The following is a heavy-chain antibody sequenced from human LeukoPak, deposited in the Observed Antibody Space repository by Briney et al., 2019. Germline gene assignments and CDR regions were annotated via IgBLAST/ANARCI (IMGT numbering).Heavy chain of an antibody. CDR3: ARSYYYGSGSYFDY. V-gene: IGHV4-4*07. D-gene: IGHD3-10*01. J-gene: IGHJ4*02. CDR2: IYTSGST. Sequence: PSETLSLTCTVSGGSISSYYWSWIRQPAGKGLEWIGRIYTSGSTNYNPSLKSRATMSVDTSKNQFSLKLSSVTAADTAVYYCARSYYYGSGSYFDYWGQGTLVTVSS. CDR1: GGSISSYY.